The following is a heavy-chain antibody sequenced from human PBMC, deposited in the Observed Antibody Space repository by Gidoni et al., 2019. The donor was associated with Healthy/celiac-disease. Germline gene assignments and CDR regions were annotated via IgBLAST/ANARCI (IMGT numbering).Heavy chain of an antibody. CDR2: IKQDGSEK. Sequence: EVQLVESGGGLVQPGGSLRLSCAASGFTFSSYWMSWVRQAPGKGLEWVANIKQDGSEKYYVDSVKGRFTISRDNAKNSLYLQMNSLRAEDTAVYYCARGDSSSWYDPEYFQHWGQGTLVTVSS. V-gene: IGHV3-7*01. CDR3: ARGDSSSWYDPEYFQH. CDR1: GFTFSSYW. J-gene: IGHJ1*01. D-gene: IGHD6-13*01.